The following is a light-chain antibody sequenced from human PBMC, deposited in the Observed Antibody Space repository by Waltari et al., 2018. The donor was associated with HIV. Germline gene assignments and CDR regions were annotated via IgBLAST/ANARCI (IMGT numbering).Light chain of an antibody. Sequence: QSALTQPASVSGSPGQSITISCTGTSSDVGSYNLVSWYQQHPGKAPKLMIYEVSKRPSGVSNRFSGSKSGNTASLTISGLQAADEADYYCCSYAGSRVFGGGTKLTVL. CDR1: SSDVGSYNL. CDR2: EVS. CDR3: CSYAGSRV. V-gene: IGLV2-23*02. J-gene: IGLJ3*02.